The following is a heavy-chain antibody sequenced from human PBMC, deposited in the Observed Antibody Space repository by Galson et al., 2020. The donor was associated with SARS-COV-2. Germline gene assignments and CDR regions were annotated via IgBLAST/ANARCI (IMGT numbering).Heavy chain of an antibody. J-gene: IGHJ4*02. CDR3: ARGSLVSIAVAGLPHFDY. CDR1: GFTFSSYA. Sequence: GESLKISCAASGFTFSSYAMHWVRQAPGKGLEWVAVISYDGSNKYYADSVKGRFTISRDNSKNTLYLQMNSLRAEDTAVYYCARGSLVSIAVAGLPHFDYWGQGTLVTVSS. CDR2: ISYDGSNK. V-gene: IGHV3-30*04. D-gene: IGHD6-19*01.